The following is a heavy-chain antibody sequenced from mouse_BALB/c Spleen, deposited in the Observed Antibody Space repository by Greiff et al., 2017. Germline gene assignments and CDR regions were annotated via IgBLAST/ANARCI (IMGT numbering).Heavy chain of an antibody. V-gene: IGHV1S81*02. CDR1: GYTFTSYY. J-gene: IGHJ2*01. CDR2: INPSNGGT. CDR3: TRGDYYGSSYYFDY. D-gene: IGHD1-1*01. Sequence: VQLQQPGAELVKPGASVKLSCKASGYTFTSYYVYWVKQRPGQGLEWIGGINPSNGGTNFNEKFKSKATLTVDKSSSTAYMQLSSLTSEDSAVYYCTRGDYYGSSYYFDYWGQGTTLTVSS.